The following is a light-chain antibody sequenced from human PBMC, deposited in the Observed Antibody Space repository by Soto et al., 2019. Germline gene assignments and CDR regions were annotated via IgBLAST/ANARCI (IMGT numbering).Light chain of an antibody. CDR1: SIDVGVYNY. Sequence: QSVQTHPATVSGAPGPAILISCTGTSIDVGVYNYVSCYKQHPGKAPKLMIYDVSNRPSGVSNRFSGSKSGNTASLTISGLQAEDEADYYCSSYTSSSTLGYVFGTGTKVTGL. J-gene: IGLJ1*01. CDR2: DVS. CDR3: SSYTSSSTLGYV. V-gene: IGLV2-14*01.